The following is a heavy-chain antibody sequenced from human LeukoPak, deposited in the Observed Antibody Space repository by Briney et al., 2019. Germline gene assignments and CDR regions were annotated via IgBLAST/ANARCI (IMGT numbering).Heavy chain of an antibody. CDR2: IYHSGST. J-gene: IGHJ6*03. CDR3: ARADYSSTWSHDYYYMDV. CDR1: GGSISSGSYY. V-gene: IGHV4-39*07. Sequence: SQALSLTCTVSGGSISSGSYYWSWIRQPPGKGLEWVGCIYHSGSTYYNPSLKSRVTISVDTSKNQFSLKLSSVTAADTAVYYCARADYSSTWSHDYYYMDVWGKGTTVTVSS. D-gene: IGHD6-13*01.